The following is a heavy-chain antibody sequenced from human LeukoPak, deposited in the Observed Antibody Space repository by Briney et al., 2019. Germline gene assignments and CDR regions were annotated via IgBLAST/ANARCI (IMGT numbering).Heavy chain of an antibody. D-gene: IGHD1-7*01. J-gene: IGHJ4*02. CDR2: IYYSGSS. CDR3: ASLGRLELRPLVDY. CDR1: GGSISSYS. Sequence: SETLSLTCTVSGGSISSYSWSWIRQPPGKGLEWIGYIYYSGSSNYNPSLKSRVTISVDRSKNQFSLKLSSVTAADTAVYYCASLGRLELRPLVDYWGQGTLVTVSS. V-gene: IGHV4-59*12.